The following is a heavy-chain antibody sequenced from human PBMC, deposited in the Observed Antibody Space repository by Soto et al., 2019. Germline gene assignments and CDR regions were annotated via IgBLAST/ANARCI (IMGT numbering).Heavy chain of an antibody. V-gene: IGHV1-18*01. CDR3: ARDDILTGYIKYYYCYGMDV. CDR2: ISAYNGNT. CDR1: GYTFTSYV. Sequence: GASVKVSCKASGYTFTSYVISWVRQAPGQGLEWVGWISAYNGNTNYAQKLQGRVTMTTDTSTSTAYMELRSLRSDDTAVYYCARDDILTGYIKYYYCYGMDVWGQGTTVNVPS. D-gene: IGHD3-9*01. J-gene: IGHJ6*02.